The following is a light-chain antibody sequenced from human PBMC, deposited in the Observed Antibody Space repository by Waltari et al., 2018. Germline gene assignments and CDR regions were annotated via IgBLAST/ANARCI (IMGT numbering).Light chain of an antibody. J-gene: IGKJ1*01. Sequence: IVLTQSPGTLSLSPGARATLACRASQSVTRYLARYQHKPGQAPRLLIYYASTRATGIPDRFSGSGSGTDFSLTISRLEPDDYAVYHCQHYLRLPATFGQGTKVEIK. CDR3: QHYLRLPAT. CDR1: QSVTRY. CDR2: YAS. V-gene: IGKV3-20*01.